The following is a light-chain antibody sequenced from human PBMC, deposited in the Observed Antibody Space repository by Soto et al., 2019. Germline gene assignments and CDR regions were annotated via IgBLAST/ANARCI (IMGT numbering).Light chain of an antibody. CDR2: KAS. CDR3: QQYSTYTPRT. CDR1: QSISIW. Sequence: DIQMTQSPSTLSASVGDRVTITCRASQSISIWLAWYQQKPGKAAKILIYKASSLESGVPSRFSGSGSGTEFTFTISSLQPDDFATYYCQQYSTYTPRTFGQWTKVEIK. J-gene: IGKJ1*01. V-gene: IGKV1-5*03.